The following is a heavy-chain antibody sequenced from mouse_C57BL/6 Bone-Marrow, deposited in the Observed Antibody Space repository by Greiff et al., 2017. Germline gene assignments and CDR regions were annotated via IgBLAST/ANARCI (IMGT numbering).Heavy chain of an antibody. CDR2: INPNYGTT. Sequence: EVHLVESGPELVKPGASVKISCKASGYSFTDYNMNWVKQSNGKSLEWIGVINPNYGTTSYNQKFKGKATLTVDQSSSTAYMQLNSLASEDSAVYYCARSPYYGNSRWFAYWGQGTLVTVSA. CDR1: GYSFTDYN. D-gene: IGHD2-10*01. J-gene: IGHJ3*01. V-gene: IGHV1-39*01. CDR3: ARSPYYGNSRWFAY.